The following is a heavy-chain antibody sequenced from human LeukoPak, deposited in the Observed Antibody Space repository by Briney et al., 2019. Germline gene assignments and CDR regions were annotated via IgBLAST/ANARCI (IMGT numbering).Heavy chain of an antibody. D-gene: IGHD2-2*01. CDR3: ARDSIVVVPAAPYYGMDV. Sequence: GGSLRLSCAASGCTFSSYAMSWVRQGPGKGLEWVSAISTSGGSTYYADSVKGRFTISRDNSKNTLYLQMNSLRAEDTAVYYCARDSIVVVPAAPYYGMDVWGQGTTVTVSS. V-gene: IGHV3-23*01. CDR1: GCTFSSYA. J-gene: IGHJ6*02. CDR2: ISTSGGST.